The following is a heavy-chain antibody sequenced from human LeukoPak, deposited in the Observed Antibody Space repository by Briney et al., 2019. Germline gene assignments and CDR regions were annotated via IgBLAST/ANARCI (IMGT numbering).Heavy chain of an antibody. CDR3: ARDHCSGGSCYSPWYYYYYMDV. CDR2: ISGGGGST. CDR1: GFTFSSYG. V-gene: IGHV3-23*01. J-gene: IGHJ6*03. D-gene: IGHD2-15*01. Sequence: GGSLRLSCAASGFTFSSYGMSWVRQAPGRGLGWVSAISGGGGSTYYADSVKGRFTISRDNSKNTLYLQMNSLRAEDTAVYYCARDHCSGGSCYSPWYYYYYMDVWGKGTTVTISS.